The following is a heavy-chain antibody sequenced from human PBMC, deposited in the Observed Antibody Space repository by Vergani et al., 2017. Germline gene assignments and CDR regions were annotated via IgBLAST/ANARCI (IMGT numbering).Heavy chain of an antibody. V-gene: IGHV3-30*01. CDR1: GFTFSSYA. D-gene: IGHD3-22*01. Sequence: QVQLVESGGGVVQPGRSLRLSCAVSGFTFSSYAMHWVRQAPGKGLEWVAVISYDGSNKYYADSVKGRFTISRDNSKNTLYLQMNSLRAEDTAVYYCAKGNNYYDSSEDYYYYYYMDVWGKGTTVTVSS. CDR3: AKGNNYYDSSEDYYYYYYMDV. CDR2: ISYDGSNK. J-gene: IGHJ6*03.